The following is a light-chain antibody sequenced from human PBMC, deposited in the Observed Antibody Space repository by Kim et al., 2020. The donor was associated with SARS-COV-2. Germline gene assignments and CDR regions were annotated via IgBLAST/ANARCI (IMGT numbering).Light chain of an antibody. CDR1: QSVSSNY. CDR3: QQYGTSTGYT. V-gene: IGKV3-20*01. J-gene: IGKJ2*01. CDR2: DAS. Sequence: EIVLTQSPGTLSLSPGERATLSCRASQSVSSNYLAWYQQKPGQAPRLLIYDASSRATGIPDRFSGSGSQTDFTLTINGLEPEDFALYYCQQYGTSTGYTFGQGTKLEI.